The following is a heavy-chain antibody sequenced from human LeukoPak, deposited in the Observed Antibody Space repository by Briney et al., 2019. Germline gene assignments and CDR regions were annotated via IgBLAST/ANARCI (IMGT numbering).Heavy chain of an antibody. D-gene: IGHD2-2*01. V-gene: IGHV1-2*02. Sequence: ASVKVSCKSSGYTFTGYYMHWVRQAPGQGLEWMGWINPNSGGTNYAQKFQGRVTMTRDTSISTAYMELSRLRSDDTAVYYCARDKVVPAAMPGDYYYGMDVWGQGTTVTVSS. CDR1: GYTFTGYY. CDR3: ARDKVVPAAMPGDYYYGMDV. J-gene: IGHJ6*02. CDR2: INPNSGGT.